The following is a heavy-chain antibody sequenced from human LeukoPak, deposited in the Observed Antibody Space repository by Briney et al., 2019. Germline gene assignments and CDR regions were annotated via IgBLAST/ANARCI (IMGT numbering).Heavy chain of an antibody. J-gene: IGHJ4*02. CDR3: AKDISELGVVWDN. Sequence: GGSLRLSCAASGFTFSSYAMSWVRQAPGKGLEWVSAISGSGGSTYYADSVKGWFTISRDNSKNTLYLQMNSLRAEDTAVYYCAKDISELGVVWDNWGQGTLVTVSS. CDR2: ISGSGGST. CDR1: GFTFSSYA. D-gene: IGHD1-26*01. V-gene: IGHV3-23*01.